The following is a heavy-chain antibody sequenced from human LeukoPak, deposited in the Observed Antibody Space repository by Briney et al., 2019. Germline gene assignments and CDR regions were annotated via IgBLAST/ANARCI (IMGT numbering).Heavy chain of an antibody. CDR2: ISSSSSTI. D-gene: IGHD3-22*01. Sequence: PGGSLRLSCAASGFTFSSYSMNWVRQAPGKGLEWVSYISSSSSTIYYADSVKGRFTISRDNAKNSLYLQMNSLRAEDTAVYYCARDDSSGYRTIDYWGQGTLVTVS. CDR1: GFTFSSYS. V-gene: IGHV3-48*01. CDR3: ARDDSSGYRTIDY. J-gene: IGHJ4*02.